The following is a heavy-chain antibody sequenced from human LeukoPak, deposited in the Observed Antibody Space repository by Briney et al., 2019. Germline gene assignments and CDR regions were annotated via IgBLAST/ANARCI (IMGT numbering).Heavy chain of an antibody. CDR3: PNERTYYYGSGSLFDY. D-gene: IGHD3-10*01. CDR1: GFTFTSYA. Sequence: GGSLRLSCAASGFTFTSYAMSSLRQAPGKGREWVSAISGSGGSTYSADSVKGRFTISRDNPKNTLDLQMNSLRAEDTAVYYCPNERTYYYGSGSLFDYWPQGTLVTVSS. V-gene: IGHV3-23*01. CDR2: ISGSGGST. J-gene: IGHJ4*02.